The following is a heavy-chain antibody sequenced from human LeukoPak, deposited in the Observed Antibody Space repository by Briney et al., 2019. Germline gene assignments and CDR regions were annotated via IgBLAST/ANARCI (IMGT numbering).Heavy chain of an antibody. V-gene: IGHV3-23*01. Sequence: GALRLSCAASGFTFSSYAMSWVRQAPGKGLEWVSAISGSGGSTYYADSVKGRFTISRDNSKNTLYLQMNSLRAEDTAVYYCAKDWYYYGSGSYYSHRFDYWGQGTLVTVSS. J-gene: IGHJ4*02. CDR2: ISGSGGST. D-gene: IGHD3-10*01. CDR3: AKDWYYYGSGSYYSHRFDY. CDR1: GFTFSSYA.